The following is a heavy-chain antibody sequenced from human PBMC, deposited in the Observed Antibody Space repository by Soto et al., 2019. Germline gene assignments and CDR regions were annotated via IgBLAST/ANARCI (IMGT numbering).Heavy chain of an antibody. CDR1: GDSVSIYSGA. CDR3: ETDPGNPLDY. Sequence: PSQTLSLTCVISGDSVSIYSGAWNWIRQSPSRGLEWLGRTYYRSKWYYDYAESVKSRIIISVDTSKNQFSLQLNSVTPEDADDDYWETDPGNPLDYGGQGTQAPFSS. V-gene: IGHV6-1*01. J-gene: IGHJ4*02. CDR2: TYYRSKWYY.